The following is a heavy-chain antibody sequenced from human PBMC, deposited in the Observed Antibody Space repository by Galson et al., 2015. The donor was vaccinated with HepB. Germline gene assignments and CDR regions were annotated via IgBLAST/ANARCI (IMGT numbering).Heavy chain of an antibody. CDR3: VRQSRQNLQYGGYNYYYYMDV. Sequence: SLRLSCAASGFTFSPYSMTWVRQSPGKGLEWISYISGGSGTIYYAASVQGRFSISRDNARNSLYLQLNRLRDEDTAVYFCVRQSRQNLQYGGYNYYYYMDVWGKGTTVTVSS. D-gene: IGHD3-16*01. CDR2: ISGGSGTI. CDR1: GFTFSPYS. V-gene: IGHV3-48*02. J-gene: IGHJ6*03.